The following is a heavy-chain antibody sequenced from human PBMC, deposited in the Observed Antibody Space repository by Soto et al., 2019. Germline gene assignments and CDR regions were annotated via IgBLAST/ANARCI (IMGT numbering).Heavy chain of an antibody. J-gene: IGHJ6*02. V-gene: IGHV3-23*01. CDR2: ISGSGGRT. Sequence: EEQLLESGGDLVQPGGSLRLSCVASGITFDTYAMTWVRQAPGKGLEWVSGISGSGGRTYYADSVQGRFTISRDNSKNTVYVQMNSLRAEDTAVYYCSRVLSGYTYDYNFYYAMDVWGQGTTVTVSS. D-gene: IGHD5-12*01. CDR1: GITFDTYA. CDR3: SRVLSGYTYDYNFYYAMDV.